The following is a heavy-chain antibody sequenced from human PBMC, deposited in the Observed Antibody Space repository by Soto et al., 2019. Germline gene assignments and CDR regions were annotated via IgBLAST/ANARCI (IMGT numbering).Heavy chain of an antibody. D-gene: IGHD3-22*01. CDR2: ISGSGGST. V-gene: IGHV3-23*01. CDR1: GFTFSSYA. Sequence: LRLSCAASGFTFSSYAMSWVRQAPGKGLEWVSAISGSGGSTYYADSVKGRFTISRDNSKNTLYLQMNSLRAEDTAVYYCARASNFGYDSSGYYYGMDVWGQGTTVTVSS. CDR3: ARASNFGYDSSGYYYGMDV. J-gene: IGHJ6*02.